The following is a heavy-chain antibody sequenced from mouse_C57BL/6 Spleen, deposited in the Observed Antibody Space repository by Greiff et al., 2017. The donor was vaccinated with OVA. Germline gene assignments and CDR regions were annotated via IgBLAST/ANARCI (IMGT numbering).Heavy chain of an antibody. V-gene: IGHV1-81*01. CDR2: IYPRSGNT. Sequence: QVQLQQSGAELARPGASVKLSCKASGYTFTSYGISWVKQRTGQGLEWIGEIYPRSGNTYYNAKFKGKATLTADKSSSTAYMELRSLTSEDSAVYFCARRTQTYEDYEAWFAYWGQGTLVTVSA. D-gene: IGHD2-4*01. J-gene: IGHJ3*01. CDR1: GYTFTSYG. CDR3: ARRTQTYEDYEAWFAY.